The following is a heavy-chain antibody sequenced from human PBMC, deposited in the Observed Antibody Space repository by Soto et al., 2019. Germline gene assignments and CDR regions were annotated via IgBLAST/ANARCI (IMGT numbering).Heavy chain of an antibody. V-gene: IGHV3-15*01. D-gene: IGHD3-22*01. Sequence: PGGSLRLSCAASGFTFSNAWMSWVRQAPGKGLEWVGRIKSKTDGGTTDYAAPVKGRFTISRDDSKNTLYLQMNSLKTEDTAVYYCTTGGDYDSSGYYYGGGYYYGMDVWGQGTTVTVSS. CDR2: IKSKTDGGTT. CDR1: GFTFSNAW. J-gene: IGHJ6*02. CDR3: TTGGDYDSSGYYYGGGYYYGMDV.